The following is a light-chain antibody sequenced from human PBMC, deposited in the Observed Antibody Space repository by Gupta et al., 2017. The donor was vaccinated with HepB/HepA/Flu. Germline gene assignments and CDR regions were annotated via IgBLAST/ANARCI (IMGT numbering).Light chain of an antibody. CDR1: QSVSSY. CDR2: DAA. V-gene: IGKV3-11*01. CDR3: QQRSNWPPART. Sequence: EIVLTQSPATLSLSPGERATLSYRARQSVSSYLAWYQQKPGQAPRLLIYDAANRATGIPARFSVSGSGTDFTLTISSLEPEDFAVYYCQQRSNWPPARTFGGGTKVEIK. J-gene: IGKJ4*01.